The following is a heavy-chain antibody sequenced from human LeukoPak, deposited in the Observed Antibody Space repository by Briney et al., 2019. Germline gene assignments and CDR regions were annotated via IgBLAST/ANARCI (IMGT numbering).Heavy chain of an antibody. D-gene: IGHD2-15*01. CDR3: AKDTRYCSGGSCYWSNYFDY. Sequence: GGSLRLSCAASGFTFSSYGMHWVRQAPGKGLEWVAVISYDGSNKYYADSVKGRFTISRDNSKNTLYLQMNSLRAEDTAVYYCAKDTRYCSGGSCYWSNYFDYWGQGTLVTVSS. V-gene: IGHV3-30*18. J-gene: IGHJ4*02. CDR2: ISYDGSNK. CDR1: GFTFSSYG.